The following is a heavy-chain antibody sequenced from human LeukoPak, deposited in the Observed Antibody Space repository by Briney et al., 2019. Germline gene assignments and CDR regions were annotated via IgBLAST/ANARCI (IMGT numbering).Heavy chain of an antibody. CDR2: ISYDGSNK. Sequence: GGSLRLSCAASGFTFSSYAMHWVRRAPGKGLEWVAVISYDGSNKYYADSMKGRFTISRDNSKNTLYLQMNSLRAEDTAVYYCARNEAGPNYFDYWGQGTLVTVSS. V-gene: IGHV3-30*04. CDR1: GFTFSSYA. J-gene: IGHJ4*02. CDR3: ARNEAGPNYFDY. D-gene: IGHD1/OR15-1a*01.